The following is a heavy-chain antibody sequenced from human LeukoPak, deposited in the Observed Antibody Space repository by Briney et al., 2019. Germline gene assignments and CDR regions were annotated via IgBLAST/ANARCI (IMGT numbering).Heavy chain of an antibody. CDR3: ARERYYDSSGYYFFDY. D-gene: IGHD3-22*01. CDR2: IIPIFGTA. Sequence: SVKVSCKASGGTFSSYAISWVRQAPGQGLEWMGRIIPIFGTANYAQKFQGRVTVTTDESTSTAYMELSSLRSEDTAVYYCARERYYDSSGYYFFDYWGQGTLVTVSS. J-gene: IGHJ4*02. V-gene: IGHV1-69*05. CDR1: GGTFSSYA.